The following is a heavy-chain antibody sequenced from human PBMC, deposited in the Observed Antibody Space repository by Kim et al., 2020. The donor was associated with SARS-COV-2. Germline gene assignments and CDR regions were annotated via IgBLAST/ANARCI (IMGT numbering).Heavy chain of an antibody. CDR3: AKDSVSRYDFWSGYFGY. J-gene: IGHJ4*02. CDR2: ISGSGGST. CDR1: GFTFSSYA. V-gene: IGHV3-23*01. D-gene: IGHD3-3*01. Sequence: GGSLRLSCAASGFTFSSYAMSWVRQAPGKGLEWVSAISGSGGSTYYADSVKGRFTISRDNSKNTLYLQMNSLRAEDTAVYYCAKDSVSRYDFWSGYFGYWGQGTLVTVSS.